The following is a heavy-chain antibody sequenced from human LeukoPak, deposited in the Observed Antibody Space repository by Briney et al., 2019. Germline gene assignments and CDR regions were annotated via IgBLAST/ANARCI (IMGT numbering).Heavy chain of an antibody. D-gene: IGHD3-22*01. CDR2: MNPISGNT. V-gene: IGHV1-8*01. Sequence: ASVKVSCKASGYTFTSYDINWVRQATGQGLEWMGWMNPISGNTGYAQKFQGRVTMTRNTSISTAYMELSSLRSEDTAVYYCARGLSRAPDYYDSSGYQDYWGQGTLVTVSS. CDR3: ARGLSRAPDYYDSSGYQDY. J-gene: IGHJ4*02. CDR1: GYTFTSYD.